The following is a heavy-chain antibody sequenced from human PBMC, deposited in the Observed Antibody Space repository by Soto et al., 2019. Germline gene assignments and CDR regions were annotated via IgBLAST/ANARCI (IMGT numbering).Heavy chain of an antibody. Sequence: QVQLVESGGGLVKPGGSLRLSCAASGFTFSDYYMSWIRQAPGKGLEWVSYISSSGSTIYYADSVKGRFTISRDNAKNSLYLQRNSLRAEDTAVYYCARDMGIAAAGTVGARWWPATYNWFDPWGQGTLVTVSS. CDR2: ISSSGSTI. J-gene: IGHJ5*02. CDR1: GFTFSDYY. CDR3: ARDMGIAAAGTVGARWWPATYNWFDP. V-gene: IGHV3-11*01. D-gene: IGHD6-13*01.